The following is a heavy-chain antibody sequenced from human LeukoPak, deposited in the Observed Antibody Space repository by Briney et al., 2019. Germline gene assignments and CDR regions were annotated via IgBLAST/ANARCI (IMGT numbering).Heavy chain of an antibody. V-gene: IGHV1-46*01. CDR2: IKPSGGST. CDR3: ARAPGYDSMGSAFDY. Sequence: PEKLCCKPSGYTFTRYYMHLVPQAPGHGLEWMGIIKPSGGSTSYEQKFQGRVTMPRDMSTSTVYMELSSLRSEDTAVYYCARAPGYDSMGSAFDYWGQGTLVSVSS. CDR1: GYTFTRYY. D-gene: IGHD3-22*01. J-gene: IGHJ4*02.